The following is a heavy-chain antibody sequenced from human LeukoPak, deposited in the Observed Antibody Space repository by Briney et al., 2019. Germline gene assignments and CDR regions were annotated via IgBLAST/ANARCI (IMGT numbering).Heavy chain of an antibody. CDR3: AKDGDYSNYVDFDY. CDR1: GFPFSSFV. J-gene: IGHJ4*02. D-gene: IGHD4-11*01. Sequence: PGGSLRLSCAASGFPFSSFVMTWVRQAPGKGLEWVSAISGSGGSTYYADSVKGRFTISRDNSKNTLYLQMNSLRAEDTAVYYCAKDGDYSNYVDFDYWGQGTLVTVSS. CDR2: ISGSGGST. V-gene: IGHV3-23*01.